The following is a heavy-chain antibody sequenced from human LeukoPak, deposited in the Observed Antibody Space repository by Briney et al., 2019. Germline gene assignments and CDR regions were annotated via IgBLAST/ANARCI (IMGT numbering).Heavy chain of an antibody. CDR2: IYYSGST. D-gene: IGHD3-10*01. Sequence: PSETLSLTCTVSGGSLRNYYWSWIRQPPGKGLEWIGYIYYSGSTNSNPSLKSRVTISVDTSKNHFSLKLTSVTAADTAVYYCARYGSGTYSFDYWGQGTLAVVSS. CDR1: GGSLRNYY. CDR3: ARYGSGTYSFDY. J-gene: IGHJ4*02. V-gene: IGHV4-59*01.